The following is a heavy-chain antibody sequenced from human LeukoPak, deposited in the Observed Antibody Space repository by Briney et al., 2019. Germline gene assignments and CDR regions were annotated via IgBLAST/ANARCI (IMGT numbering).Heavy chain of an antibody. J-gene: IGHJ6*03. Sequence: SETLSLTCSVSGGSISSIGYFLDWFRQSPGKGLAWIGTIYVRGTKYYNQSLKSRGTISVHTSKNHLSLRLSSVTAAHTAAYYCARRVDTTRGYYYFYMDVWGKGTTVTVSS. V-gene: IGHV4-39*02. CDR1: GGSISSIGYF. CDR3: ARRVDTTRGYYYFYMDV. D-gene: IGHD5-18*01. CDR2: IYVRGTK.